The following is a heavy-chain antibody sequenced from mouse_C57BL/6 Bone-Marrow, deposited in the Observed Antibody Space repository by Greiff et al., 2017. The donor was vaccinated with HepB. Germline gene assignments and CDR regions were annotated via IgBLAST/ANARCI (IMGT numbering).Heavy chain of an antibody. CDR3: AKGDYSNYSYFFDY. CDR1: GFTFSDYG. J-gene: IGHJ2*01. Sequence: DVKLVESGGGLVKPGGSLKLSCAASGFTFSDYGMHWVRQAPEKGLEWVAYISSGSSTIYYADTVKGRFTISRDNAKNTLFLQMTSLRSEDTAMYYCAKGDYSNYSYFFDYWGQGTTLTVSS. CDR2: ISSGSSTI. D-gene: IGHD2-5*01. V-gene: IGHV5-17*01.